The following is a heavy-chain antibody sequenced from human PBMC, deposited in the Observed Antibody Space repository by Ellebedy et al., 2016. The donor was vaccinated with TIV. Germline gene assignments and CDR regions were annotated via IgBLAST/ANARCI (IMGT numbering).Heavy chain of an antibody. D-gene: IGHD2-2*02. CDR3: ARPHCSSASCYTGEGAFDI. J-gene: IGHJ3*02. Sequence: GESLKISXKGSGSSFTSYWIGWVRQMPGKGLEWMGIIYPGDSDTIYSPSFQGQVTISVDKSISTAYLQWSSLKASDTAMYYCARPHCSSASCYTGEGAFDIWGQGTMVTVSS. CDR2: IYPGDSDT. V-gene: IGHV5-51*01. CDR1: GSSFTSYW.